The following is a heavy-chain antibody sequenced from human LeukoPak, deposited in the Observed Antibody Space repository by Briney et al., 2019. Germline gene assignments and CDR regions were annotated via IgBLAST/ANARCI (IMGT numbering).Heavy chain of an antibody. D-gene: IGHD3-10*01. V-gene: IGHV4-30-2*01. Sequence: SQTLSLTCAVSGGSISSGGYSWSWIRQPPGKGLEWIGYIYHSGSTYYNPSLKSRVTISVDRSKNQFSLKLSSVTAADTAVYYCARDYYGSGRGIDPWGQGTLVTVSS. CDR3: ARDYYGSGRGIDP. CDR1: GGSISSGGYS. J-gene: IGHJ5*02. CDR2: IYHSGST.